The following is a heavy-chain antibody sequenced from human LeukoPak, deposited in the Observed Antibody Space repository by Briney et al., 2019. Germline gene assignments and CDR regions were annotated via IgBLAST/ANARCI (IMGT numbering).Heavy chain of an antibody. Sequence: ASVKVSCKASGYTFTTYAMNWVRQAPGQGLEWMGWINTNTGNPTYAQGFTGRFVFSLDTSVSTAYLQISSLKAEDTAVYYCARVGGNYYDSSDPDYYPYMDVWGKGTTVTVSS. CDR2: INTNTGNP. CDR3: ARVGGNYYDSSDPDYYPYMDV. CDR1: GYTFTTYA. V-gene: IGHV7-4-1*02. J-gene: IGHJ6*03. D-gene: IGHD3-22*01.